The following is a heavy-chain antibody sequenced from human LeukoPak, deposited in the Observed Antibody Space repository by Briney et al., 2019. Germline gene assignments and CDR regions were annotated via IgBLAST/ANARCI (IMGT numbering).Heavy chain of an antibody. CDR3: AVDKQRTLTFDY. J-gene: IGHJ4*02. V-gene: IGHV1-2*02. CDR2: INPNSGGT. D-gene: IGHD4-17*01. Sequence: ASVKVSCKASGYTFTGYYTHWVRQAPGQGLERRGWINPNSGGTNYAQKFQGRVTMTRDTSISTAYMELSRLRSDDTAVYYCAVDKQRTLTFDYWGQGTLVTVSS. CDR1: GYTFTGYY.